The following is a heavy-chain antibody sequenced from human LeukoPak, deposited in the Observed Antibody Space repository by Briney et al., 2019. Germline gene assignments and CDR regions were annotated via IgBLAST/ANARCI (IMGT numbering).Heavy chain of an antibody. J-gene: IGHJ4*02. CDR3: AKDLNMVRGVIITTPSFDY. D-gene: IGHD3-10*01. Sequence: GGTLRLSYAASGVTFSSYGMHWVRQAPGKGLEWVAVISYDGSTKYYADSVKGRFTISRNNSKNTLYLQMNSLRPEDTAVYYCAKDLNMVRGVIITTPSFDYWGQGTLVTVSS. CDR2: ISYDGSTK. V-gene: IGHV3-30*18. CDR1: GVTFSSYG.